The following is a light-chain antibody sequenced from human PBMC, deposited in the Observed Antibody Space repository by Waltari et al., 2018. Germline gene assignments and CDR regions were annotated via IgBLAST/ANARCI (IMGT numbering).Light chain of an antibody. CDR3: SSYAGSNNPL. CDR1: SSDVGGSNY. V-gene: IGLV2-8*01. CDR2: EVS. J-gene: IGLJ2*01. Sequence: QSALTQPPSASGSPGQSVTISCTGTSSDVGGSNYVSWYQQHPGKAPKRMISEVSKRPSGVPDRFSGSKSGNTASLTVSGLQAEDEADYYCSSYAGSNNPLFGGGTKLTVL.